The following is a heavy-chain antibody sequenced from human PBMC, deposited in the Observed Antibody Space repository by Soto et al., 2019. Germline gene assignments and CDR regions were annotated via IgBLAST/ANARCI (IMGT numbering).Heavy chain of an antibody. J-gene: IGHJ3*02. CDR1: GGSISSGGYY. CDR2: IYYSGST. CDR3: ARAQLPSYYYDSSGYPVGAFDI. D-gene: IGHD3-22*01. Sequence: SETLSLTCTVSGGSISSGGYYWSWIRQHPGKGLEWIGYIYYSGSTYYNPSLKSRVTISVDTSKNQFSLKLSSVTAADTAVYYCARAQLPSYYYDSSGYPVGAFDIWGQGTMVTVSS. V-gene: IGHV4-31*03.